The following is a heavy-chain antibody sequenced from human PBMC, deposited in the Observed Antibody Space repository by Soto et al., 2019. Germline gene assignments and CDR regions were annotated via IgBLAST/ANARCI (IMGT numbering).Heavy chain of an antibody. Sequence: PSETLSLTCPVSGGSTSSGGSSWRWIRQHPGKGLEWIGYIYYSGSTYYNPSLKSRVTISVDTSKNQFSLKLSSVTAADTAVYYCARADGNVLDYWGQGTLVTVSS. CDR1: GGSTSSGGSS. D-gene: IGHD3-16*01. CDR2: IYYSGST. CDR3: ARADGNVLDY. V-gene: IGHV4-31*03. J-gene: IGHJ4*02.